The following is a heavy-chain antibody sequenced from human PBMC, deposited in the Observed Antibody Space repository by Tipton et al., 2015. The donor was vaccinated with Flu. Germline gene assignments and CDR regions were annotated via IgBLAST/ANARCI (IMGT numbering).Heavy chain of an antibody. CDR2: ISSSGSTI. J-gene: IGHJ4*02. Sequence: SLRLSCAASGFTFSSYSMNWVRQAAGEGLEWVSYISSSGSTIYYADSVKGRFTISRDNAKNSLYLQMSSLRAEDTAVYYCAREEQWLVLDYWGQGTLVTVYS. CDR3: AREEQWLVLDY. CDR1: GFTFSSYS. V-gene: IGHV3-48*04. D-gene: IGHD6-19*01.